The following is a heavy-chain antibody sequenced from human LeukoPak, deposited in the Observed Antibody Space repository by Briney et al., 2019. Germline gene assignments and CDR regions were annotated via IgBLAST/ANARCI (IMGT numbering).Heavy chain of an antibody. CDR1: GYTFTKYG. V-gene: IGHV1-18*01. J-gene: IGHJ4*02. CDR2: ISTYNGNT. CDR3: ARGDDYGDYWGLY. Sequence: RASVTVSCKASGYTFTKYGITWVRQAPGQGLEWMGWISTYNGNTNYAQKLQGRVTMTTDTSTSTAYMELRSLISDDAAVYYCARGDDYGDYWGLYWGQGTLVTVSS. D-gene: IGHD4-17*01.